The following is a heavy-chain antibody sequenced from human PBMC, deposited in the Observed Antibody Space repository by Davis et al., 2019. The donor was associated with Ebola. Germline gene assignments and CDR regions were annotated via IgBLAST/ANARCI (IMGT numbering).Heavy chain of an antibody. Sequence: GGSLRLSCPPSGFTFSSYSMNWVRQAPGKGLEWVSAISGSGGSTYYADSVKGRFTISRDNSKNTLYLQMNSLRAEDTAVYYCARPYDSSGYCDYWGQGTLVTVSS. CDR3: ARPYDSSGYCDY. D-gene: IGHD3-22*01. J-gene: IGHJ4*02. CDR2: ISGSGGST. V-gene: IGHV3-23*01. CDR1: GFTFSSYS.